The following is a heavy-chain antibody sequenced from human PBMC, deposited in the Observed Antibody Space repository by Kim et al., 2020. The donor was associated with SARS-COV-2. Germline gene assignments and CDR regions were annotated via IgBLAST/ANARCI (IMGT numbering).Heavy chain of an antibody. CDR2: ISFYLRNK. CDR1: GLNFDSSA. D-gene: IGHD3-22*01. Sequence: GGSLRLSCAASGLNFDSSALNLFRPPPFPFLSFFAFISFYLRNKEYADPVKGRFTISRDNSKSTLYREMNSLRVEDTALYYCARGNYYESMSLSDYYNGMDVWGQGTTVTVSS. J-gene: IGHJ6*02. CDR3: ARGNYYESMSLSDYYNGMDV. V-gene: IGHV3-30-3*01.